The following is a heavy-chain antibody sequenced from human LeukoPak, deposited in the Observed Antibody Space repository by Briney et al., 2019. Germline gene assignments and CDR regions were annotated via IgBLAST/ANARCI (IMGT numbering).Heavy chain of an antibody. V-gene: IGHV3-30-3*01. J-gene: IGHJ4*02. CDR3: AREPYGGNHPFDY. CDR2: ISYDGSNK. D-gene: IGHD4-23*01. Sequence: GGSLRLSCAASGFTFSSYAMRWVRQAPGKGLEWVAVISYDGSNKYYADSVKGRFTISRDNSKNTLYLQMNSLRAEDTAVYYGAREPYGGNHPFDYCGQGTLVTDSS. CDR1: GFTFSSYA.